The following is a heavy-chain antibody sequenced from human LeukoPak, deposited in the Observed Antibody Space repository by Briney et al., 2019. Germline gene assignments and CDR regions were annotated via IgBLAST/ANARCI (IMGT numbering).Heavy chain of an antibody. D-gene: IGHD3-22*01. CDR2: IYYSGST. CDR1: GGSISSSNW. V-gene: IGHV4-4*02. J-gene: IGHJ6*03. CDR3: ARSSAYYYDSRGYMDV. Sequence: PSETLSLTCAVSGGSISSSNWWSWVLQTPGKGLEWIVYIYYSGSTNYNPSLKSRVTISVDTSKNQFSLKLSSVTAADTAVYYCARSSAYYYDSRGYMDVWGKGTTVTVSS.